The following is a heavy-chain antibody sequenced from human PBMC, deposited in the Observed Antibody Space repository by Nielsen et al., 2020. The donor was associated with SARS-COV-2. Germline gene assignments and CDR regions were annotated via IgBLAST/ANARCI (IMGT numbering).Heavy chain of an antibody. CDR2: ISSSSSYT. CDR3: ARVGSSGWSLIDY. J-gene: IGHJ4*02. D-gene: IGHD6-19*01. V-gene: IGHV3-11*05. CDR1: GFTFSDYY. Sequence: GESLKISCAASGFTFSDYYMSWIRQAPGKGLEWVSYISSSSSYTNYADSVKGRFTISRDNAKNSLYLQMNSLRAEDTAVYYCARVGSSGWSLIDYWGQGTLVTVSS.